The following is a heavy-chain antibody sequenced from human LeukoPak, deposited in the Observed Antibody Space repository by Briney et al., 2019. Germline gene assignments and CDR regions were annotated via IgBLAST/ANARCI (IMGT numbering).Heavy chain of an antibody. Sequence: ASVKVSCKASGYTFTSYYMHWVRQAPGQGLEWMGIINPSGGSTSYAQKFQGRVTMTRDTSTSTVYMELSSLRSEDTAAYYCARGAPLEYSSSYYYFDYWGQGTLVTVSS. J-gene: IGHJ4*02. CDR1: GYTFTSYY. CDR3: ARGAPLEYSSSYYYFDY. V-gene: IGHV1-46*01. CDR2: INPSGGST. D-gene: IGHD6-6*01.